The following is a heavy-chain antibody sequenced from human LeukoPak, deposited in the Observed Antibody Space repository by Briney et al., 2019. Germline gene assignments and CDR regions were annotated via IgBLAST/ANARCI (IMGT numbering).Heavy chain of an antibody. CDR1: GGSISSYY. CDR3: ARVGDYYGSGSYDY. CDR2: IYYSGST. D-gene: IGHD3-10*01. J-gene: IGHJ4*02. V-gene: IGHV4-59*01. Sequence: KPSETLSLTCTVSGGSISSYYWSWIRQPPGKGLEWIGYIYYSGSTNYNPSLKSRVTISVDTSKNQFSLKLSSVSAADTAVYYCARVGDYYGSGSYDYWGQGTLVTVSS.